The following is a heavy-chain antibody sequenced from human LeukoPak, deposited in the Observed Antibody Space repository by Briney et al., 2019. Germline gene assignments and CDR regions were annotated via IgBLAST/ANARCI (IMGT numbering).Heavy chain of an antibody. CDR1: GFTFSSYG. CDR2: IWYDGSNK. Sequence: GRSLRLSCAASGFTFSSYGMHWVRQAPGKGLEWVAVIWYDGSNKYYADSVKGRFTISRDSSKNTLYLQMNSLRAEDTAVYYYAKDGDNYYYMDVWGKGTTVTVSS. D-gene: IGHD7-27*01. J-gene: IGHJ6*03. V-gene: IGHV3-33*06. CDR3: AKDGDNYYYMDV.